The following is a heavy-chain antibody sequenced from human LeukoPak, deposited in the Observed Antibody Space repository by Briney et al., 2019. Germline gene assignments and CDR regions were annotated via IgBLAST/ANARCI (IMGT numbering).Heavy chain of an antibody. J-gene: IGHJ4*02. V-gene: IGHV4-34*01. CDR1: GGSFSGYY. Sequence: SETLSLTCAVYGGSFSGYYWSWIRQPPGEGLEWIGEINHSGSTNYNPSLKSRVTISVDTSKNQFSLKLSSVTAADTAVYYCARGDSSGWYPYYFDYWGQGTLVTVSS. CDR3: ARGDSSGWYPYYFDY. D-gene: IGHD6-19*01. CDR2: INHSGST.